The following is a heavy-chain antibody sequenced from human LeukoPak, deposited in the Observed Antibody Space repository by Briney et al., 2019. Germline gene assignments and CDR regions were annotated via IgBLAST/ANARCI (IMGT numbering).Heavy chain of an antibody. D-gene: IGHD5-24*01. CDR1: GFTFSSYS. Sequence: PGGSLRLSCAASGFTFSSYSMNVVRQAPRKGLEWVSSISSSSSYIYYADSVKGRFTIFRDNAKNSLYLQMNSLRAEDTAVYYCARDFEMATIPFDYWGQGTLVTVSS. V-gene: IGHV3-21*01. CDR2: ISSSSSYI. J-gene: IGHJ4*02. CDR3: ARDFEMATIPFDY.